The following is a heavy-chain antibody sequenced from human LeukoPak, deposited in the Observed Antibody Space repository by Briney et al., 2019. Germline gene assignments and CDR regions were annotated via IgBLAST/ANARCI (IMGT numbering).Heavy chain of an antibody. D-gene: IGHD3-10*01. CDR2: INHSGST. CDR3: ARRTVTMVRGVISSYYYYYMDV. CDR1: GGSFSGYY. V-gene: IGHV4-34*01. Sequence: SETLSLTCAVYGGSFSGYYWSWIRQPPGKGLEWIGEINHSGSTNYNPSLKSRVTISVDTSKNQFSLKLNSVTAADTAVYYCARRTVTMVRGVISSYYYYYMDVWGQGTLVTVSS. J-gene: IGHJ6*03.